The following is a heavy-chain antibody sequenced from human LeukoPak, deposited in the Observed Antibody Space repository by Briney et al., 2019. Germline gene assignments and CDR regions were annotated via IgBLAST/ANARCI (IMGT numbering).Heavy chain of an antibody. J-gene: IGHJ4*02. CDR2: ISYDENNK. V-gene: IGHV3-30-3*01. CDR3: ARDGGAD. D-gene: IGHD3-3*01. Sequence: GSLRLSCAASGFTFSNYDMHWVRQPPGKGLEWVAVISYDENNKYYADSVKGRFTISRDNTKDTLYLQMNILTPEDTAVYYCARDGGADWGQGTLVTVSS. CDR1: GFTFSNYD.